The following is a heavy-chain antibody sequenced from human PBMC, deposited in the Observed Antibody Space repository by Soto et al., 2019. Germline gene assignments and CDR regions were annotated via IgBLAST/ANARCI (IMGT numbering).Heavy chain of an antibody. V-gene: IGHV3-9*01. Sequence: EVQLVESGGGLVQPGRSLRLSCAASGFTFDDYAMHWVRQAPGKGLEWVSGISWNSGSIGYADSVKGRFTISRDNAKNSLYLQMNSLRAEDTALYDCAKDLILGGPLSFAFDIWGQGTMVTVSS. J-gene: IGHJ3*02. CDR1: GFTFDDYA. D-gene: IGHD3-16*01. CDR3: AKDLILGGPLSFAFDI. CDR2: ISWNSGSI.